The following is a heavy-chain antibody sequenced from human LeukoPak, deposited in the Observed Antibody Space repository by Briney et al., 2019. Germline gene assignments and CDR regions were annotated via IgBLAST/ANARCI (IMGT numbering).Heavy chain of an antibody. CDR3: ARVLKDPPKTLAVAGKIDHPLYYYYYGMDV. J-gene: IGHJ6*02. Sequence: ASVKVSCKASGYTFTSYYMHWVRQAPGQGLEWMGIINPSGGSTSYAQKFQGRVTMTRDTSTSTVYMELSSLRSEDTAVYYCARVLKDPPKTLAVAGKIDHPLYYYYYGMDVWGQGTTVTVSS. D-gene: IGHD6-19*01. V-gene: IGHV1-46*01. CDR1: GYTFTSYY. CDR2: INPSGGST.